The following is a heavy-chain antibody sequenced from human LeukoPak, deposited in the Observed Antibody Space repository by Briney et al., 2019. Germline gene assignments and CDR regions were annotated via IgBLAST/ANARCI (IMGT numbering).Heavy chain of an antibody. CDR3: ASTVDTAMGGWFDP. D-gene: IGHD5-18*01. V-gene: IGHV1-69*13. Sequence: SVKVSCKASGGTFSSYAISWVRQAPGQGLEWMGGIIPIFGTANYAQKFQGRVTITADESTSIAYMELSSLRSEDTAVYYCASTVDTAMGGWFDPWGQGTLVTVSS. CDR2: IIPIFGTA. CDR1: GGTFSSYA. J-gene: IGHJ5*02.